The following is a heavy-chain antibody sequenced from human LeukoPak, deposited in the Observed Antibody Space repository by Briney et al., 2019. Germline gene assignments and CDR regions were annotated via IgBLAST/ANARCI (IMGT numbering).Heavy chain of an antibody. CDR2: ISPSGDIT. Sequence: GGSLRLSCAASGFTFSNHGMNWVRQAPGKGLEWVSGISPSGDITYYADSVKGRFTISRDNSKNTLYLEVISLTAEDTAVYYCARGAHGYVGWFDSWGQGTLVTVSS. V-gene: IGHV3-23*01. J-gene: IGHJ5*01. CDR3: ARGAHGYVGWFDS. D-gene: IGHD3-16*01. CDR1: GFTFSNHG.